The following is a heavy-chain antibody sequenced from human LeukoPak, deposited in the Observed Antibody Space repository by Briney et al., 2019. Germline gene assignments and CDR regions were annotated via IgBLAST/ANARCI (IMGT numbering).Heavy chain of an antibody. J-gene: IGHJ4*02. V-gene: IGHV3-23*01. CDR2: ISGSAGST. CDR1: GFPFSSYA. Sequence: TGGSLRLSCAASGFPFSSYAMSGAPQSPGKGLEGVTAISGSAGSTYYAHPVKGRFTISRHNSKHTLSLQINSLRAEDTSVYLCAKSKLGWGHYFDYWGEGALVTVSS. CDR3: AKSKLGWGHYFDY. D-gene: IGHD2-21*02.